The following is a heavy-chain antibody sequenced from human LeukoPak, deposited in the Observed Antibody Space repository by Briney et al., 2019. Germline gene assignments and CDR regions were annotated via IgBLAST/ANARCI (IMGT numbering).Heavy chain of an antibody. Sequence: SETLSLTCAVHVDSCDEYYCSCIRRPPGKGLEWIGEIHPHGIFYYNSSLVSRVTISIDTSKTQFSLRLTAAAAADTAFYDCARGRDRSRGGDLWGQGSLVTVSS. CDR1: VDSCDEYY. CDR3: ARGRDRSRGGDL. J-gene: IGHJ5*02. V-gene: IGHV4-34*01. D-gene: IGHD5-24*01. CDR2: IHPHGIF.